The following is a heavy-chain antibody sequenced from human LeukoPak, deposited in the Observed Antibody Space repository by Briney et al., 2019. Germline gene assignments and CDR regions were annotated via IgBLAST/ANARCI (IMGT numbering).Heavy chain of an antibody. CDR3: ARVSSGWFTGVDY. V-gene: IGHV4-34*01. CDR1: GGSFSGYY. Sequence: SETLSLTCAVYGGSFSGYYWSWIRQPPGKGLEWIGEINHSGSTNYNPSLKSRVTISVDTSKNQFSLKPSSVTAADTAVYYCARVSSGWFTGVDYWGQGTLVTVSS. J-gene: IGHJ4*02. CDR2: INHSGST. D-gene: IGHD6-19*01.